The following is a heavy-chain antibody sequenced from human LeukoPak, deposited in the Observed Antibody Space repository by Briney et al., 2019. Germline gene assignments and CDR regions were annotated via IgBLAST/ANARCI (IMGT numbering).Heavy chain of an antibody. V-gene: IGHV3-21*01. CDR3: ASLIAAAYDAFDI. CDR2: ISSSSSYI. Sequence: GGSLRLSCAASGFTFSSYSMNWVRQAPGKGLEWVSSISSSSSYIYYADSVKGRFTISRDNAKNSLYLQMNSLRAEDTAVYYCASLIAAAYDAFDIWGQGTMVTVSS. D-gene: IGHD6-13*01. J-gene: IGHJ3*02. CDR1: GFTFSSYS.